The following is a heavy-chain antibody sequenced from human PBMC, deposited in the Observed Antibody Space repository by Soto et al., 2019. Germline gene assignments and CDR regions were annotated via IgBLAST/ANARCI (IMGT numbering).Heavy chain of an antibody. J-gene: IGHJ6*02. CDR1: GGSISSYY. D-gene: IGHD2-21*02. CDR2: MYNTGST. V-gene: IGHV4-59*01. Sequence: QVRLQESGPGLVKPSETLSLTCTVSGGSISSYYWSWIRQPPGKGLEWIGYMYNTGSTIYNPSLKSRVTISVDTSKNQFYLKMNSVTAADTAVYYCARDLWCYCGADCYPLDVWGQGTTVTVSS. CDR3: ARDLWCYCGADCYPLDV.